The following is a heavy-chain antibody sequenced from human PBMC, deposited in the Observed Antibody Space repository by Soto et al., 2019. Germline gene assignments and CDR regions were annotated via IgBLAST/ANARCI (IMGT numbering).Heavy chain of an antibody. CDR2: ISYDGSNK. CDR1: GFTFNSYG. V-gene: IGHV3-30*18. Sequence: GGSLRLSCAASGFTFNSYGTHWVRQAPGKGLEWVAVISYDGSNKYYADSVKGRFTIARDNSKNTLYLQMSSLRAEDTAVYYCVKDGSSGWPYYYGLDVWGQGTSVTVSS. J-gene: IGHJ6*02. CDR3: VKDGSSGWPYYYGLDV. D-gene: IGHD6-19*01.